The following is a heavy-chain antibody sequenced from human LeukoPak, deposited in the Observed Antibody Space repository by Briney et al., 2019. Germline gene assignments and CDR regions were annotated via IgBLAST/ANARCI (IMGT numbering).Heavy chain of an antibody. Sequence: SQTLSLTCTVSGGSISSGGYYWSWIRQLPGKGLEWIGYIYYSGSTYYNPSLKSRVTISVDTSKNQFSLKLSSVTAADTAVYYCARNSMWFGEVDFDYWGQGTLVTVSS. CDR2: IYYSGST. CDR1: GGSISSGGYY. CDR3: ARNSMWFGEVDFDY. D-gene: IGHD3-10*01. J-gene: IGHJ4*02. V-gene: IGHV4-31*03.